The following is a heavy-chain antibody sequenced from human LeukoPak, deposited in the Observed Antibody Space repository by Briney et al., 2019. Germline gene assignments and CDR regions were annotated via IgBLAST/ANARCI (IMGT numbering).Heavy chain of an antibody. CDR3: AKDTYYYDSSGYLFDY. V-gene: IGHV3-21*01. Sequence: GGYLRLSCAASGFTFSSYSMNWVRQAPGKGLEWVSSISSSSSYIYYADSVKGRFTISRDNAKNSLYLQMNSLRAEDTAVYYCAKDTYYYDSSGYLFDYWGQGTLVTVSS. CDR1: GFTFSSYS. CDR2: ISSSSSYI. J-gene: IGHJ4*02. D-gene: IGHD3-22*01.